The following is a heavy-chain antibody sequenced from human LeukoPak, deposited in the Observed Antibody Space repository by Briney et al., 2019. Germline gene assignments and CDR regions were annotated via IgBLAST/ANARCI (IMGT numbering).Heavy chain of an antibody. CDR1: GGTFSSYT. V-gene: IGHV1-69*06. Sequence: SVKVSCKASGGTFSSYTISWVRQAPGQGLEWMGGLIPIFGTANYAQKFQGRVTITADKSTSTAYMELSSLRSEDTAVYYCATLYGSARGAFDSWGQGTLVTVSS. J-gene: IGHJ4*02. CDR3: ATLYGSARGAFDS. D-gene: IGHD3-10*01. CDR2: LIPIFGTA.